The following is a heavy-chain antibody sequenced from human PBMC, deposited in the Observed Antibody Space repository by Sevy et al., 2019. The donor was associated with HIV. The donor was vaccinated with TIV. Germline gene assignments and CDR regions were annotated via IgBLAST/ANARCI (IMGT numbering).Heavy chain of an antibody. Sequence: GGSLRLSCTASGFTFCSYSMNWVRQAPGKGLEWVSYISSSSSTIYYADSVKGRFTISRDNAKNSLYLQMNSLRDEDTAVYYCARVLGYGDSLPYWGQGTLVTVSS. CDR2: ISSSSSTI. CDR3: ARVLGYGDSLPY. D-gene: IGHD4-17*01. CDR1: GFTFCSYS. V-gene: IGHV3-48*02. J-gene: IGHJ4*02.